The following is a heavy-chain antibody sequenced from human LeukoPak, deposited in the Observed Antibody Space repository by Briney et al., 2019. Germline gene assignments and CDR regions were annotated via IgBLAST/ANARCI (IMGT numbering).Heavy chain of an antibody. CDR3: ARRGYGDYAPFDY. CDR2: IYSGGST. J-gene: IGHJ4*02. D-gene: IGHD4-17*01. CDR1: GFTVSTNY. Sequence: GGSLRLSCAVSGFTVSTNYMTWVRQAPGGGLEWVSFIYSGGSTDYADSVKGRFSLSRDNSKNTLYLQMNSLRAEDTAVYYCARRGYGDYAPFDYWGQGTLVTVSS. V-gene: IGHV3-66*04.